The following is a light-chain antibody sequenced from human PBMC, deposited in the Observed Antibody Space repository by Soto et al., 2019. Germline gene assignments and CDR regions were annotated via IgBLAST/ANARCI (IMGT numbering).Light chain of an antibody. CDR3: QQRKNALWT. CDR2: DAS. J-gene: IGKJ1*01. Sequence: EIVLTQSPATLSLSPGERATLSCRASQSVSTYLAWYQQKPGQAPRLLIYDASNRATGIPARFSGSGSGTDFTLTISSLEPGDFDVYYCQQRKNALWTLGQGTKVDIK. V-gene: IGKV3-11*01. CDR1: QSVSTY.